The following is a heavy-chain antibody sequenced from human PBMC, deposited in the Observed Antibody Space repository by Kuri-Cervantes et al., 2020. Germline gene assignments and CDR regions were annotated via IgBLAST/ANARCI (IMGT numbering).Heavy chain of an antibody. D-gene: IGHD6-19*01. CDR2: IKQDGGDK. V-gene: IGHV3-7*01. J-gene: IGHJ4*02. CDR1: GFSLSTFW. Sequence: GESLKISCAASGFSLSTFWMTWVRQAPGKGLEWVANIKQDGGDKYYVDSVKGRFTISRDNAKNSLYLQMNSLRAEDTAVYYCASRIAVGGTAVEYWGQGTLVTVSS. CDR3: ASRIAVGGTAVEY.